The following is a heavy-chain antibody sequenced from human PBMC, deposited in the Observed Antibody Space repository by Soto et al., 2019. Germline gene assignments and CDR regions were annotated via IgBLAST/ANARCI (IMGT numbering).Heavy chain of an antibody. D-gene: IGHD2-2*01. CDR2: ISYDGSNK. V-gene: IGHV3-30*18. CDR1: GFTFSSYG. Sequence: QVQLVESGGGVVQPGRSLRLSCAASGFTFSSYGMHWVRQAPGKGLEWVAVISYDGSNKYYADSVKGRFTISRDNSKNTLYLQMNSLRAEDTAVYYCAKERQHRDSCGMDVWGQGTTVTVSS. J-gene: IGHJ6*02. CDR3: AKERQHRDSCGMDV.